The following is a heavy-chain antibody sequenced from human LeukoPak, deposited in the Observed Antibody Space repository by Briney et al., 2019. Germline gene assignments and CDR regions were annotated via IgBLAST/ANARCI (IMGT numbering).Heavy chain of an antibody. J-gene: IGHJ4*02. V-gene: IGHV4-59*01. CDR1: GGSISSYY. CDR2: IDYSGRT. CDR3: ARTFSGWYLYFDY. D-gene: IGHD6-19*01. Sequence: ASETLSLTCTVSGGSISSYYWSWIRQPPGKGLEWIAYIDYSGRTNYNPSLKSRATISVDTSKDQFSLKLSSVTAADTAVYHCARTFSGWYLYFDYWGQGILVTVSS.